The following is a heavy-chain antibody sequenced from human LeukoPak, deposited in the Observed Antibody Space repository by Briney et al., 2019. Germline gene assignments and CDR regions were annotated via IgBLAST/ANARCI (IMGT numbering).Heavy chain of an antibody. CDR2: FFYTGNT. CDR3: ARRPIYGDPKFDY. Sequence: SQTLSLTCAVSGGSISSGSYSWGWIRQPPGKGLEWIGYFFYTGNTYYNASLKSRVTISVDTSKNQFSLKLSSVTAADTAVYFCARRPIYGDPKFDYWGQGTLVIVSS. CDR1: GGSISSGSYS. V-gene: IGHV4-30-4*07. D-gene: IGHD4-17*01. J-gene: IGHJ4*02.